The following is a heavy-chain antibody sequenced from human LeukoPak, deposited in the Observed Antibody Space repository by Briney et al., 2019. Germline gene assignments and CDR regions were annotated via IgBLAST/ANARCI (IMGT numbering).Heavy chain of an antibody. V-gene: IGHV1-2*02. Sequence: ASVKVSCKASGYTFTGYYMHWVRQARGQGLEWMGWINPKSGGTNYAQKFQGRVNMTRHTSISTAYMELTRLRSDDTAVYYCARGPPYGDYEVEYYFDYWGQGTLVTVSS. CDR1: GYTFTGYY. D-gene: IGHD4-17*01. CDR3: ARGPPYGDYEVEYYFDY. J-gene: IGHJ4*02. CDR2: INPKSGGT.